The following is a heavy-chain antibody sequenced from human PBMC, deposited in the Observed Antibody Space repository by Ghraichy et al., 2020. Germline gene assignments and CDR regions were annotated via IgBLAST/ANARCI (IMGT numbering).Heavy chain of an antibody. CDR3: ATSAGGWELLFDAFDI. Sequence: ASVKVSCKVSGYTLTELSMHWVRQAPGKGLDWMGGFDPEDGETIYAQKFQGRVTMTEDTSTDTAYMELSSLRSEDTAVYYCATSAGGWELLFDAFDIWGQGTMVTVSS. J-gene: IGHJ3*02. V-gene: IGHV1-24*01. CDR1: GYTLTELS. D-gene: IGHD1-26*01. CDR2: FDPEDGET.